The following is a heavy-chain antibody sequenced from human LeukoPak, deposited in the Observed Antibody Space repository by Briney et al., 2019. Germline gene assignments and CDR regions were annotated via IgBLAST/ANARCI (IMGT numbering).Heavy chain of an antibody. CDR2: INSDGSST. CDR1: GFTFSSYG. J-gene: IGHJ4*02. CDR3: ARDGYSGYDPAHHFDY. Sequence: GGSLRLSCAASGFTFSSYGMHWVRQAPGKGLVWVSRINSDGSSTSYADSVKGRFTISRDNAKNTLYLQMNSLRAEDTAVYYCARDGYSGYDPAHHFDYWGQGTLVTVSS. D-gene: IGHD5-12*01. V-gene: IGHV3-74*01.